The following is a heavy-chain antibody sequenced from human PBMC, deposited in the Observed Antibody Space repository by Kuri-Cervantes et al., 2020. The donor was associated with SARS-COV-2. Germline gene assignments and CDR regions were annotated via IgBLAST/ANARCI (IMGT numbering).Heavy chain of an antibody. V-gene: IGHV3-72*01. CDR2: SKDKANSYNT. CDR1: GFTFSDNY. CDR3: VVEGHYDHSAFDY. Sequence: GGFRRPSCTSSGFTFSDNYRAWVRQAQGKGLEGVGRSKDKANSYNTQSAASVKGRFTISRDDSQNSLYLQMNNRKTDDTAVYYCVVEGHYDHSAFDYWGPGTLVTVSS. D-gene: IGHD3-22*01. J-gene: IGHJ4*02.